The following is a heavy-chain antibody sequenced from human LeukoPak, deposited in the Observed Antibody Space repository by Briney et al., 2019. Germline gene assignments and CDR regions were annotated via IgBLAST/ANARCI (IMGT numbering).Heavy chain of an antibody. CDR3: TRSDCSSGRCPGFDN. CDR2: TYYRSKWFI. Sequence: SQTLSLTCGISGDSVSSNSAAWNWIRQSPSRGLEWLGRTYYRSKWFINYAPFVKSRIIINPDTPMNQVSLQLNSVTPEDTAVYYCTRSDCSSGRCPGFDNWGQGTLVTVSS. CDR1: GDSVSSNSAA. D-gene: IGHD6-19*01. V-gene: IGHV6-1*01. J-gene: IGHJ5*02.